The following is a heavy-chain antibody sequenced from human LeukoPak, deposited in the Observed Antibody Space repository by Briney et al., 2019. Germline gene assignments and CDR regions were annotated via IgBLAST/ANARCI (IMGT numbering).Heavy chain of an antibody. CDR2: INPNSAGT. V-gene: IGHV1-2*02. J-gene: IGHJ3*02. Sequence: ASVKVSCKASGYTFTGYYMHWVRQAPGQGLEWMGWINPNSAGTNYAQKFQGRVTMTRDTSISTAYMELSRLRSEDTAVYYCVREAKSYDSSGYPYDVFDIWGQGTMVTVSS. D-gene: IGHD3-22*01. CDR3: VREAKSYDSSGYPYDVFDI. CDR1: GYTFTGYY.